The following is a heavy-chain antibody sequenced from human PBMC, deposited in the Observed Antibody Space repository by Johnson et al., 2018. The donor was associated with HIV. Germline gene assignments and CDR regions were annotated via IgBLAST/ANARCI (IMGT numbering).Heavy chain of an antibody. CDR1: GFTVSSNY. J-gene: IGHJ3*02. V-gene: IGHV3-66*02. CDR2: IYSGGSS. Sequence: VQLVESGGGLVQPGGSLRLSCAASGFTVSSNYMSWVRQAPGKGLEWVSVIYSGGSSYHADSVKGRFTISRDNSKNTLYLQMNSLRAEDTAVYYCARMVGGEAFDIWGQGTMVTVSS. D-gene: IGHD1-26*01. CDR3: ARMVGGEAFDI.